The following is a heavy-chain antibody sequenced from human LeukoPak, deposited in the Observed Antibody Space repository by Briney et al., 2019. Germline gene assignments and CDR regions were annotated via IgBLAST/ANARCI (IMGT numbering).Heavy chain of an antibody. CDR2: IYHSGST. V-gene: IGHV4-38-2*02. J-gene: IGHJ4*02. Sequence: PSETLSLTCTVSGCSISSGYYWGWIRQPPGKGLEWIGSIYHSGSTYYNPSLKSRVTISVDTSKNQFSLKLSSVTAADTAVYYCAREEVSTVTKKPFDYWGQGTLVTVSS. D-gene: IGHD4-17*01. CDR3: AREEVSTVTKKPFDY. CDR1: GCSISSGYY.